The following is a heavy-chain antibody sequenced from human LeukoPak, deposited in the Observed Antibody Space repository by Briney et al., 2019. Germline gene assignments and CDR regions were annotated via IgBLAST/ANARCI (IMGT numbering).Heavy chain of an antibody. D-gene: IGHD6-19*01. CDR2: IIPILGIA. J-gene: IGHJ4*02. V-gene: IGHV1-69*04. Sequence: GASVKVSCKASGGTFSSYAISWVRQAPGQGLEWMGRIIPILGIANYAQKFQGRVTITADKSTSTAYMELSSLRSEDTAVYYCARSTAVADNADYWGQGTLVTVSS. CDR1: GGTFSSYA. CDR3: ARSTAVADNADY.